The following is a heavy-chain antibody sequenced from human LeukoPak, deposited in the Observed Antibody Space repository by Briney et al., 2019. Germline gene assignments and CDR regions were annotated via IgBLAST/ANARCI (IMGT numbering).Heavy chain of an antibody. CDR1: GFTFSSYW. D-gene: IGHD5-18*01. Sequence: GGSLRLSCAASGFTFSSYWMSWVRQAPGKGLEWVANIKQDGSEKYYVDSVKGRFTISRDNAKNSLYLQMNSLRAEDTAVYYCARWGPYSYGLAAPHQFDYWGQGTLVTVSS. CDR2: IKQDGSEK. CDR3: ARWGPYSYGLAAPHQFDY. J-gene: IGHJ4*02. V-gene: IGHV3-7*01.